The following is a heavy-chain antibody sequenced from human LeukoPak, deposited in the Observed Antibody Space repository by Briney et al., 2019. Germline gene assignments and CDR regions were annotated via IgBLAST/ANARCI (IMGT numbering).Heavy chain of an antibody. D-gene: IGHD5-12*01. J-gene: IGHJ3*02. CDR2: INPNSGGT. Sequence: ASVKVSCKASGGTFSSYAISWVRQAPGQGLEWMGWINPNSGGTNYAQKFQGRVTMTRDTSISTAYMELSRLRSDDTAVYYCARELVDIVATSYFDIWGQGTMVTVSS. V-gene: IGHV1-2*02. CDR1: GGTFSSYA. CDR3: ARELVDIVATSYFDI.